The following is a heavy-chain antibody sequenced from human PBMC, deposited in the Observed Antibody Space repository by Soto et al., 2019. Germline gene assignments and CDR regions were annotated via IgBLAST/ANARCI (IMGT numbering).Heavy chain of an antibody. CDR1: GDSISSGGLS. Sequence: QLQLQESGSGLLKPSQTLSLNCSVSGDSISSGGLSWNWLRQSPGRGLEWIGYIYYPGLTYYNPSLRSRVSMSVDTSENQVSLSLSSVTAADSAVYYCARVPIHYDSSGYFHYGTFDIWGQGTSVTVPS. D-gene: IGHD3-22*01. J-gene: IGHJ3*02. V-gene: IGHV4-30-2*06. CDR2: IYYPGLT. CDR3: ARVPIHYDSSGYFHYGTFDI.